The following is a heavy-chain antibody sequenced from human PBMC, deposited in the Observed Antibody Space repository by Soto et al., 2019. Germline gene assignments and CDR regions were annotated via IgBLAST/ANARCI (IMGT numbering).Heavy chain of an antibody. D-gene: IGHD3-9*01. CDR1: GFTFSTYA. CDR2: ISYDGTNK. CDR3: ARDPRYYDILTGYDIAYYFDY. Sequence: GGSLRLSCSASGFTFSTYAMHWVRRAPGKGLEWVAVISYDGTNKDYADSVKGRFTISRDNSKNTLYLQMNSLRAEDTAVYYCARDPRYYDILTGYDIAYYFDYWGQGTLVTVSS. J-gene: IGHJ4*02. V-gene: IGHV3-30-3*01.